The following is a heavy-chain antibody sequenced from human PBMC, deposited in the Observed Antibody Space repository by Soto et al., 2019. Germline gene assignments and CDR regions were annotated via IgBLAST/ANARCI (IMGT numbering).Heavy chain of an antibody. J-gene: IGHJ6*02. Sequence: SETLSLTCAVYGGSFSGYYWSWIRQPPGKGLEWIGEINHSGSTNYNPSLKSRVTISVDTSKNQFSLKLSSVTAADTAVYYCARSTMIVVVITPLAYYGMDVWGQGTTVTVSS. CDR2: INHSGST. CDR1: GGSFSGYY. D-gene: IGHD3-22*01. CDR3: ARSTMIVVVITPLAYYGMDV. V-gene: IGHV4-34*01.